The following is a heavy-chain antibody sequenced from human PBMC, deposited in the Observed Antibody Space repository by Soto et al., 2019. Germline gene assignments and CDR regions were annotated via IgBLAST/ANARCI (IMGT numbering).Heavy chain of an antibody. Sequence: PSETLSLTCAVYGGSFSGYYWSWIRQPPGKGLEWIGEINHSGSTNYNPSLKSRVTISVDTSKNQFSLKLSSVTAADTAVYYCARGGGRDSSSSRWFDPWGQGTLVTVSS. V-gene: IGHV4-34*01. J-gene: IGHJ5*02. CDR2: INHSGST. CDR1: GGSFSGYY. CDR3: ARGGGRDSSSSRWFDP. D-gene: IGHD6-6*01.